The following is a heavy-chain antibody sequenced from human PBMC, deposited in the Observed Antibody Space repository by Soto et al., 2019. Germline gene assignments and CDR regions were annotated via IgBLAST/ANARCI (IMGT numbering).Heavy chain of an antibody. CDR2: IIPIFGTA. CDR3: ERGVGGSYYSVFAFDL. V-gene: IGHV1-69*12. CDR1: GGTFSSYA. Sequence: QVQLVQSGAEVKKPGSSVKVSCKASGGTFSSYAISWVRQAPGQGLEWMGGIIPIFGTANYAQKFQGRVTITADESKSTAYMELSSLRSEDTAVYYCERGVGGSYYSVFAFDLWGQGTMVTVSS. J-gene: IGHJ3*01. D-gene: IGHD1-26*01.